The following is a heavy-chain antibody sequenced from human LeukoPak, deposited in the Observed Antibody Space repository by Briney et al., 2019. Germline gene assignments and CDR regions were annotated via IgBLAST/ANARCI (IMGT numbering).Heavy chain of an antibody. CDR2: IKGDESAK. Sequence: GGSLRLSCAASGFTFSTYWMAWVRQAPGKGLEWVANIKGDESAKHQADSVKGRFTIFRDNAQGSVYLQMSSLRGEDTAVYYCARDVGGSLDYWGQGTLVTVSS. J-gene: IGHJ4*02. CDR1: GFTFSTYW. V-gene: IGHV3-7*01. CDR3: ARDVGGSLDY. D-gene: IGHD1-26*01.